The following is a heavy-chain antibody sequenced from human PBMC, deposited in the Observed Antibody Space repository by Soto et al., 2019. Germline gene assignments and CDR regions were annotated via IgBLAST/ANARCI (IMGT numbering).Heavy chain of an antibody. Sequence: QVQLVQSGAEMKKPGSSVKVSCKASGGTFSTLTLSWVRQAPGPGLEWMGTIIPILGTANYAQKFQGRVTITADRSTSTAYMELSSLRSEDTAVYYCARAPSSSSLYDFDYWGQGTLVTVSA. CDR1: GGTFSTLT. CDR3: ARAPSSSSLYDFDY. V-gene: IGHV1-69*08. J-gene: IGHJ4*02. D-gene: IGHD6-13*01. CDR2: IIPILGTA.